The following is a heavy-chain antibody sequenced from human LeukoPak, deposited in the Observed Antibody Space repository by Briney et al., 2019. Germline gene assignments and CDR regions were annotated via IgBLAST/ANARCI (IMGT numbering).Heavy chain of an antibody. D-gene: IGHD6-13*01. CDR3: ARRDRISAAGFEY. CDR1: GGSFSGYY. CDR2: INHSGST. V-gene: IGHV4-34*01. J-gene: IGHJ4*02. Sequence: SETLSLTCAVYGGSFSGYYWSWIRQPPGKGLEWIGEINHSGSTNYNPSLKSRVTISVDTSKNQFSLKLSSVTAADTAVYYCARRDRISAAGFEYWGQGILVTVSS.